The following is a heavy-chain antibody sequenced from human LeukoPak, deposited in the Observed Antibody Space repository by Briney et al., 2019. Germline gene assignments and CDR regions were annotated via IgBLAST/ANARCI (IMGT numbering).Heavy chain of an antibody. CDR3: ARHRGFGLPDY. Sequence: SETLSLTCAVYGGSFSGYYWSWIRQPPGKGLEWIGEINHSGSTNYNPSLKSRVTISVDTSKNQFSLKLSSVTAADTAVYYCARHRGFGLPDYWGQGTLVTVSS. CDR1: GGSFSGYY. D-gene: IGHD3-10*01. J-gene: IGHJ4*02. V-gene: IGHV4-34*01. CDR2: INHSGST.